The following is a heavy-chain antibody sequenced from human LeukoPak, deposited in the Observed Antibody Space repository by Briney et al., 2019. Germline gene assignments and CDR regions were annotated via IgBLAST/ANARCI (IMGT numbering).Heavy chain of an antibody. D-gene: IGHD2-15*01. CDR2: IYSGGST. CDR3: ARDRRDIPDAFDI. CDR1: GFTVSSNY. Sequence: GGSLRLSCAASGFTVSSNYMSWVRQAPGKGLEWVSVIYSGGSTYYADSVKGRFTISRGNSKNTQYLQMNSLRAEDTAVYYCARDRRDIPDAFDIWGQGTMVTVSS. J-gene: IGHJ3*02. V-gene: IGHV3-66*01.